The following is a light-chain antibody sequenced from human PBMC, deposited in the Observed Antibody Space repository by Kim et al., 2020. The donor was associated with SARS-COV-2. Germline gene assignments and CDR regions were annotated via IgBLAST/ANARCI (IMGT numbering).Light chain of an antibody. CDR2: QDS. V-gene: IGLV3-1*01. J-gene: IGLJ3*02. Sequence: GSPGHTASITCSGDKLGDKYACWYQQKPGQSPVLVIYQDSTRPSGIPERFSGSNSGNTATLTISGTQAMDEADYYCQAWDSSTEVFGGGTQLTVL. CDR1: KLGDKY. CDR3: QAWDSSTEV.